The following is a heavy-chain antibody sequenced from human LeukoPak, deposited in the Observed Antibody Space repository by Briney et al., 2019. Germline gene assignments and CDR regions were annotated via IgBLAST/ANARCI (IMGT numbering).Heavy chain of an antibody. Sequence: GGSLRLSCAASGLTVSSNYMSWVRQAPGKGLEWVSVIYSGGSTYYADSVKGRFTISRDNSKNTLYLQMNSLRSEDTAVYYCAREGGAAATYLFWGQGTLVTVSS. CDR3: AREGGAAATYLF. CDR2: IYSGGST. V-gene: IGHV3-53*05. J-gene: IGHJ4*02. D-gene: IGHD2-15*01. CDR1: GLTVSSNY.